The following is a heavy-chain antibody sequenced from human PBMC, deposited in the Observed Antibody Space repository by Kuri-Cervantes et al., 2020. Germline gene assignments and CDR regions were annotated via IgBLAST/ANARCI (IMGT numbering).Heavy chain of an antibody. V-gene: IGHV4-39*07. CDR2: INHSGST. D-gene: IGHD3-22*01. CDR3: AKDNYYDSSGYYDY. Sequence: SETLSLTCTVSGGSISSGDYYWSWIRQPPGKGLEWIGEINHSGSTNYNPSLKSRVTISVDTSKNQFSLKLSSVTAAGTALYYCAKDNYYDSSGYYDYWGQGTLVTVSS. J-gene: IGHJ4*02. CDR1: GGSISSGDYY.